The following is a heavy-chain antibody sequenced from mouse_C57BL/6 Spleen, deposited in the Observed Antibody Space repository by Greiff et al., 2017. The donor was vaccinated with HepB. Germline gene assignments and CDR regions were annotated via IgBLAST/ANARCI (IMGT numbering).Heavy chain of an antibody. J-gene: IGHJ2*01. CDR3: NRRDDYDVYFDY. V-gene: IGHV14-4*01. D-gene: IGHD2-4*01. Sequence: EVKLQESGAELVRPGASVKLSCTASGFNIKDDYMHWVKQRPEQGLEWIGWIDPENGDTEYASKFQGKATITADTSSNTAYLQLSSLTSEDTAVYYCNRRDDYDVYFDYWGQGTTLTVSS. CDR2: IDPENGDT. CDR1: GFNIKDDY.